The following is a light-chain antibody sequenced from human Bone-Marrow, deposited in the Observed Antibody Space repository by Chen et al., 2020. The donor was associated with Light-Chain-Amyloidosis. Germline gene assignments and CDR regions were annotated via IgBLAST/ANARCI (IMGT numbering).Light chain of an antibody. J-gene: IGLJ1*01. V-gene: IGLV1-44*01. Sequence: QSVLTQPPSASGTPGQRVSISCSGSNSNIGGNPVNWYQQFPGTAPKLLLSSDAHRPSGVPDRFSGSKSDTSASLAISGLQSDDEADYYCAAWDDSLNSYVFGAGTQVTVL. CDR1: NSNIGGNP. CDR3: AAWDDSLNSYV. CDR2: SDA.